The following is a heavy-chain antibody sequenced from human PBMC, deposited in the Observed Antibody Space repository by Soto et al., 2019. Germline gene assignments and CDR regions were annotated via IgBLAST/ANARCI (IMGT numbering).Heavy chain of an antibody. Sequence: SVKVSCKASGGTFSSYTISWVRQAPGQGLEWMGRIIPILGIANYAQKFQGRVTITADKSTSTAYMELSSLRSEDTAVYYCARAYCSGGSCYPFDAFDIWGQGTMVT. CDR3: ARAYCSGGSCYPFDAFDI. CDR2: IIPILGIA. V-gene: IGHV1-69*02. D-gene: IGHD2-15*01. CDR1: GGTFSSYT. J-gene: IGHJ3*02.